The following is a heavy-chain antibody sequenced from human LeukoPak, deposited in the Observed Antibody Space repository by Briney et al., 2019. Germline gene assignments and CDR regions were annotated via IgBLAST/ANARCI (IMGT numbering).Heavy chain of an antibody. Sequence: SETLSLTCTVSGGSISGYYWTWIRQPPGKGLEWIGYMYYNGNTNYNPSLKSRVTISVDTSKNQFSLKLSSVTAADTAVYYCARDGDSSSWYYVYWGQGTLVTVSS. CDR3: ARDGDSSSWYYVY. J-gene: IGHJ4*02. CDR1: GGSISGYY. CDR2: MYYNGNT. V-gene: IGHV4-59*12. D-gene: IGHD6-13*01.